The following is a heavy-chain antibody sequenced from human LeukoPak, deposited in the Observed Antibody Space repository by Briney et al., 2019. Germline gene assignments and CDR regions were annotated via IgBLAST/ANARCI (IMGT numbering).Heavy chain of an antibody. CDR3: ARDGGTAGYSSGSDY. V-gene: IGHV1-18*04. J-gene: IGHJ4*02. CDR1: GYTFTTNA. Sequence: ASVKVSCKASGYTFTTNAITWVRQAPGQGLEWVGWISGNNGDTRYAQKFQGRVTVTTDTSTSTAYMEVRSLTSGDTAVYYCARDGGTAGYSSGSDYWGQGTLVTVSS. CDR2: ISGNNGDT. D-gene: IGHD6-19*01.